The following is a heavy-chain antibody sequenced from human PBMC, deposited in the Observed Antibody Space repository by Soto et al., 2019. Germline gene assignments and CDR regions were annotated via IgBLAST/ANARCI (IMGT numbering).Heavy chain of an antibody. V-gene: IGHV3-48*02. CDR1: GFTFSRFS. Sequence: EVQLVESGGGLVQPGGSLRLSCAASGFTFSRFSMNWVRQAPGKGLDWLSYISVSGNTINSADSLKGRFTISRDNARNSVYLQMNRLRDEDTAMYHCARFLGGYGMDVWGQGTTVSVS. CDR2: ISVSGNTI. J-gene: IGHJ6*02. CDR3: ARFLGGYGMDV. D-gene: IGHD3-16*01.